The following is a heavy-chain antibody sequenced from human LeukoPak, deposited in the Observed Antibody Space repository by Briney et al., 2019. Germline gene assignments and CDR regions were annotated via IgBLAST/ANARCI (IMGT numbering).Heavy chain of an antibody. V-gene: IGHV4-38-2*02. CDR1: GGSISSYY. Sequence: PSETLSLTCTVSGGSISSYYWSWIRQPPGKGLEWIGSIYHSGSTYYNPSLKSRVTISVDTSKNQFSLKLSSVTAADTAVYYCARDQGSPSEDWFDPWGRGTLVTVSS. D-gene: IGHD6-13*01. CDR2: IYHSGST. CDR3: ARDQGSPSEDWFDP. J-gene: IGHJ5*02.